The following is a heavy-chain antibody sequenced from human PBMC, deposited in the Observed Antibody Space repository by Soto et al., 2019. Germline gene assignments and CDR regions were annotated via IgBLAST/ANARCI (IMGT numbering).Heavy chain of an antibody. CDR2: INHSGST. D-gene: IGHD3-10*01. J-gene: IGHJ4*02. Sequence: SETLSLTCAVYGGSFSGYYWSWIRQPPGKGLEWIGEINHSGSTNYNPSLKSRVTISVDTSKNQFSLKLSSVTAADTAVYYCARGRKESGSRGLRGATYYFDYWGQGTLVTVSS. V-gene: IGHV4-34*01. CDR3: ARGRKESGSRGLRGATYYFDY. CDR1: GGSFSGYY.